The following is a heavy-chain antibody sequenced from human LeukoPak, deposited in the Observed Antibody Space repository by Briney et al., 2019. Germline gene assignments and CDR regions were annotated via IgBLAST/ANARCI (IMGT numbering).Heavy chain of an antibody. V-gene: IGHV4-4*07. J-gene: IGHJ4*02. CDR1: GGSISSYY. D-gene: IGHD5-12*01. Sequence: SETLSLTCTGSGGSISSYYWSWIRQPAGKGLEWIGRFYSGGSADYNPSLKSRVTMSVDTSKNQFSLKLSSVTAADTAVYYCARVYSGYDLPGSLANYYFDYWGQGTLVTVSS. CDR2: FYSGGSA. CDR3: ARVYSGYDLPGSLANYYFDY.